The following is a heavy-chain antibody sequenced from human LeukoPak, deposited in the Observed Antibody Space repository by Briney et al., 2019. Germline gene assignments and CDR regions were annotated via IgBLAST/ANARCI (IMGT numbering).Heavy chain of an antibody. V-gene: IGHV3-30*02. CDR3: ARESYSSSRGDFDY. D-gene: IGHD6-13*01. CDR1: GFTFSSYG. CDR2: IRYDGSNK. J-gene: IGHJ4*02. Sequence: GGSLRLSCAASGFTFSSYGMHWVRQAPGKGLEWVAFIRYDGSNKYYADSVKGRFTISRDNSKNTLYLQMNSLRAEDTAVYYCARESYSSSRGDFDYWGQGTLVTVSS.